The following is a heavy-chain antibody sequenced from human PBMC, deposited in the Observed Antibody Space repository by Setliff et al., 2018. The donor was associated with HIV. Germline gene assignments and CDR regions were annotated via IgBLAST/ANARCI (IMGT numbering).Heavy chain of an antibody. CDR1: GGSFSGYY. J-gene: IGHJ5*02. CDR2: INEGGNT. V-gene: IGHV4-34*01. Sequence: SETLSLTCGVYGGSFSGYYWTWIRQPPGKGLQWIGEINEGGNTNYDPSLKSRVTMSVDTSKDQISLRLISLTAADTAVYYCARRPISPYTLTTGMLDPWGQGTLVTVSS. D-gene: IGHD3-10*01. CDR3: ARRPISPYTLTTGMLDP.